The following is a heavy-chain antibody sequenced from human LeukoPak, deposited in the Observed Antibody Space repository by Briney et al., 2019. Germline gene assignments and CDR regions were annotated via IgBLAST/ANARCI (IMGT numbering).Heavy chain of an antibody. Sequence: ASVTVSCKASGYTFTSYAMHWVRQAPGQRLEWMGWVNAGNGNTKYSQKFQGRVTITRDTSTSTAYMELRSLRSDDTAVYYCARGPYYDSWSGAGYWGQGTLVTVSS. CDR2: VNAGNGNT. D-gene: IGHD3-3*01. V-gene: IGHV1-3*01. J-gene: IGHJ4*02. CDR3: ARGPYYDSWSGAGY. CDR1: GYTFTSYA.